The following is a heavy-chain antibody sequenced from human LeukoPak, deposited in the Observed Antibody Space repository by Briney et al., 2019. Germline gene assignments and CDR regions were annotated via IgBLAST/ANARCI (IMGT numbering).Heavy chain of an antibody. Sequence: GGSLRLSCAASGFTFSSYAMHWVRQAPGKGLEYVSAISSNGGSTYYANSVKGRFTISRDNSKNTLYLQMGSLRAEDMAVYYCARDFGWSGYCRNVYYFDYWGQGTLVTVSS. CDR1: GFTFSSYA. CDR3: ARDFGWSGYCRNVYYFDY. CDR2: ISSNGGST. J-gene: IGHJ4*02. D-gene: IGHD3-3*01. V-gene: IGHV3-64*01.